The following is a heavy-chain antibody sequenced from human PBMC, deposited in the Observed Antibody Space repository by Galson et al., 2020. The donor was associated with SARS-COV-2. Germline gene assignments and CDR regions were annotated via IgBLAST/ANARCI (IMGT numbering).Heavy chain of an antibody. CDR1: GYTLTELS. CDR3: ASSPSITGTTRENYYYYYGMDV. V-gene: IGHV1-24*01. J-gene: IGHJ6*02. Sequence: ASVKVSCKVSGYTLTELSMHWVRQAPGKGLEWMGGFDPEDGETIYAQKFQGRVTMTENTSTDTAYMELSSLRSEDTAVYYCASSPSITGTTRENYYYYYGMDVWGQGITVTVSS. D-gene: IGHD1-7*01. CDR2: FDPEDGET.